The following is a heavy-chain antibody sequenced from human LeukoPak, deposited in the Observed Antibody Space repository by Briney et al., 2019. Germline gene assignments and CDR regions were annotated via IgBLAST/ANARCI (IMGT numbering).Heavy chain of an antibody. Sequence: GGSLRLSCAAFGFTFSSCAMSWVRQAPGKGLEWVSSISASGDTTYYADSVKGRFTISRDNSENTLWLQMNSLRAEHTALYYCAKDLYRSVPSIYWGQGTLVTVSS. V-gene: IGHV3-23*01. CDR1: GFTFSSCA. CDR2: ISASGDTT. J-gene: IGHJ4*02. CDR3: AKDLYRSVPSIY. D-gene: IGHD6-19*01.